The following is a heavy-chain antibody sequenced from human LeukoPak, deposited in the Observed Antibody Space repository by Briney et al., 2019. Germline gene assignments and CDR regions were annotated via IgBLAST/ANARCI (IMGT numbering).Heavy chain of an antibody. CDR2: ISHDGVDK. CDR3: AKGGYCSATRCYVGKGMDD. CDR1: GFTFDTYG. J-gene: IGHJ4*02. D-gene: IGHD2-2*01. Sequence: PGGSLRLSCAAPGFTFDTYGMHWVRQAPGKGLEWVAVISHDGVDKYYADSVKGRFTISRDNSKNTVSLQVNSLRAEDTAAYYCAKGGYCSATRCYVGKGMDDWGQGTLVTVSS. V-gene: IGHV3-30*18.